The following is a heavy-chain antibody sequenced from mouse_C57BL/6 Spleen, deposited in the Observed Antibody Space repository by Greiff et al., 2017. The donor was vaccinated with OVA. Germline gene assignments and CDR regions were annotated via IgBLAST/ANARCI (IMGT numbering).Heavy chain of an antibody. Sequence: QVQLKESGAELVKPGASVKISCKASGYAFSSYWMNWVKQRPGKGLEWIGQIYPGDGDTNYNGKFKGKATLTADKSSSTAYMQLSSLTSEDSAVYFCARSGSSGYYYWGQGTTLTVSS. D-gene: IGHD3-2*02. J-gene: IGHJ2*01. CDR1: GYAFSSYW. V-gene: IGHV1-80*01. CDR3: ARSGSSGYYY. CDR2: IYPGDGDT.